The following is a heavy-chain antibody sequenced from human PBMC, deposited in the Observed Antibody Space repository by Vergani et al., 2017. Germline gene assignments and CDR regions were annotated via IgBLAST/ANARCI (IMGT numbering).Heavy chain of an antibody. CDR2: FDPEDGET. D-gene: IGHD7-27*01. CDR3: ATAYFSNWPAVWYFDL. J-gene: IGHJ2*01. Sequence: QVQLVLSGAEVMKPGASVKVSCKVSGYTLTELSMHWVRQAPGKGLEWMGGFDPEDGETIYAQKFQGRVTMTEDTSTDTAYMELSSLRSEDTAVYYCATAYFSNWPAVWYFDLWGRGTLVTVSS. V-gene: IGHV1-24*01. CDR1: GYTLTELS.